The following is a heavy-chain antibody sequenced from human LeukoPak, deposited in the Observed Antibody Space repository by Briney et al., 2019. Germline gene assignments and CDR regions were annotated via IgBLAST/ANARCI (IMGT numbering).Heavy chain of an antibody. Sequence: SETLSLTCTVFDSPISSGYYWGWIRQPPGKGLEWIGSIYHSGTTYYNPSLKSRVTISVGTSKNQFSLELTSVTAADTAVFYCGREGLVHTFDYWGQGVPVTVSS. CDR2: IYHSGTT. J-gene: IGHJ4*02. CDR1: DSPISSGYY. CDR3: GREGLVHTFDY. D-gene: IGHD3-16*01. V-gene: IGHV4-38-2*02.